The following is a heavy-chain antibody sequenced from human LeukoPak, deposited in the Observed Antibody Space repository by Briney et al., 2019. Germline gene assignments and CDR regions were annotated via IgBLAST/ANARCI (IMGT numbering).Heavy chain of an antibody. CDR3: ARGLESGSSPLYYYYYYMDV. J-gene: IGHJ6*03. CDR2: IIPIFGTA. D-gene: IGHD2-15*01. V-gene: IGHV1-69*05. Sequence: SVKVSCKASGGTFSSYAISWVRQAPGQGLEWMGGIIPIFGTANYAQKFQGRVTITTDESTSTAYMELSSLRPEDTAVYYCARGLESGSSPLYYYYYYMDVRGKGTTVTVSS. CDR1: GGTFSSYA.